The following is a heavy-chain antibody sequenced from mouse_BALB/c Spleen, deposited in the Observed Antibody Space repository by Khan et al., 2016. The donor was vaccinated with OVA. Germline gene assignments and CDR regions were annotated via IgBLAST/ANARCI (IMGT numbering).Heavy chain of an antibody. V-gene: IGHV1-7*01. CDR3: ARDRIDY. CDR2: INPTSGYT. CDR1: GYTFTSYW. Sequence: QVQLKESGAELAKPGASVKMSCTASGYTFTSYWMHWIKQRPGQGLEWIGYINPTSGYTDYNQKFKDKATLIADKSSSTAYMQLSSLTSDDSAVYYCARDRIDYWGQGTALTVSS. J-gene: IGHJ2*01.